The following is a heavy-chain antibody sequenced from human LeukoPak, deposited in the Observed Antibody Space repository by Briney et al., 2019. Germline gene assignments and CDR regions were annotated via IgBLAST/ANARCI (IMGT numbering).Heavy chain of an antibody. CDR1: GFTFSSYG. D-gene: IGHD2-2*01. Sequence: GGSLRLSCAASGFTFSSYGMHWVRQAPGKGLEWEAFIRYDGSNKYYADSVKGRFTISRDNSKNTLYLQMNSLRAEDTAVYYCAKTGCSSTSCQAYYYYYMDVWGKGTTVTVSS. CDR2: IRYDGSNK. V-gene: IGHV3-30*02. J-gene: IGHJ6*03. CDR3: AKTGCSSTSCQAYYYYYMDV.